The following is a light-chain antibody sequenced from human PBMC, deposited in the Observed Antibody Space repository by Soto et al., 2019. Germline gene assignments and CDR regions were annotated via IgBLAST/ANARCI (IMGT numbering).Light chain of an antibody. J-gene: IGLJ3*02. CDR3: MLSYSGARV. CDR2: DTD. V-gene: IGLV7-46*01. Sequence: QAVVTQEPSLTVSPGETVDLTSGSTTGAVTSGHYPHWFQQKPGQAPRTLIYDTDNRHSWTPARFSGSLLGGKAALTLSGAQPEDEADYYCMLSYSGARVFGGGTQLTVL. CDR1: TGAVTSGHY.